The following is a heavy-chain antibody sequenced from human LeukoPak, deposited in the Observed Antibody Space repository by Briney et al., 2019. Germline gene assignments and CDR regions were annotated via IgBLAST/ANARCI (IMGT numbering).Heavy chain of an antibody. CDR3: ARDSDSSSSLGDDY. Sequence: ASVKVSCKASGGTFSSYAISWVRQAPGQGLEWMGGIIPIFGTANYAQKFQGRVTITAGKSTSTAYMELSSLRSEDTAVYYCARDSDSSSSLGDDYWGQGTLVTVSS. J-gene: IGHJ4*02. CDR2: IIPIFGTA. V-gene: IGHV1-69*06. CDR1: GGTFSSYA. D-gene: IGHD6-13*01.